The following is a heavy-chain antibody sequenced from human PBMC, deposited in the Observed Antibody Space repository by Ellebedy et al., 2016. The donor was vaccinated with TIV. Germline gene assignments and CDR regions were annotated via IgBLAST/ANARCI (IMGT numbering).Heavy chain of an antibody. V-gene: IGHV4-30-4*01. CDR1: GGSISSGDYY. Sequence: MPSETLSLTCTVSGGSISSGDYYWSWIRQTPGKGLEWIGYTYNSGSAYYNPSLKSRVTISVDTSKNQLSLKMSSVTAADTAVYYCARDLDYWGQGTLVTVSS. CDR2: TYNSGSA. CDR3: ARDLDY. J-gene: IGHJ4*02.